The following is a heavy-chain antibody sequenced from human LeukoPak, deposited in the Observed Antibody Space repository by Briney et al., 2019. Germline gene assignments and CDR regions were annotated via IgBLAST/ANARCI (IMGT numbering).Heavy chain of an antibody. CDR1: GGSFSGYY. V-gene: IGHV4-34*01. CDR2: INPSGST. CDR3: ARGLDYYGSGSYMNY. J-gene: IGHJ4*02. Sequence: SETLSLTCAVYGGSFSGYYWRWIRQPPGKGLEWIGEINPSGSTNYNPSLKSRVTISVDTSKNQFSLKLSSVTAADTAVYYCARGLDYYGSGSYMNYWGQGTLVTVSS. D-gene: IGHD3-10*01.